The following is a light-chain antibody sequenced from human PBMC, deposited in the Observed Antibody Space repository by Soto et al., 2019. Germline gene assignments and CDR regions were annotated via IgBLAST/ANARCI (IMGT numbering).Light chain of an antibody. CDR2: GAS. Sequence: EIVMTQSPVTLSVSPGERATLSCRASQSVSSDYLVWYQQKPGQAPRLLIYGASRRATGIPDRFSGSGSGTDFTLTISRLEPEDFAVYYCQQYGSSGTFGQGTKVDIK. V-gene: IGKV3-20*01. CDR3: QQYGSSGT. J-gene: IGKJ1*01. CDR1: QSVSSDY.